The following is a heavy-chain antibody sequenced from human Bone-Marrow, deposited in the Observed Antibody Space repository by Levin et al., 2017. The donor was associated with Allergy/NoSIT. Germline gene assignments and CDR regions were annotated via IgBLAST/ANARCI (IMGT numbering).Heavy chain of an antibody. Sequence: PGGSLRLSCLASGFTFSSYDMHWVRQAPGKGLEWVSAIDTSGDAHYPASVEGRFAVSRDNAKNSLYLQMNDLRAGDTALYYCTRTTWTGRTPNYGMDVWGQGTTVTVSS. CDR3: TRTTWTGRTPNYGMDV. CDR2: IDTSGDA. D-gene: IGHD4-11*01. CDR1: GFTFSSYD. J-gene: IGHJ6*02. V-gene: IGHV3-13*01.